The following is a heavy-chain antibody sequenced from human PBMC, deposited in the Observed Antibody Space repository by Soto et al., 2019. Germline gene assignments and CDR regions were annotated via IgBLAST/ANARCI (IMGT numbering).Heavy chain of an antibody. CDR2: MYQSGTT. CDR1: GFSISSGYY. CDR3: ARVGDLAAHTFEY. V-gene: IGHV4-38-2*01. Sequence: PSETLSLTCAVSGFSISSGYYCGWIRHPPGKGLEWIGSMYQSGTTYYNPSLKSRVTLSVDTSKNQFSLKLSSVTAADTALYYCARVGDLAAHTFEYWGKGT. D-gene: IGHD6-25*01. J-gene: IGHJ4*02.